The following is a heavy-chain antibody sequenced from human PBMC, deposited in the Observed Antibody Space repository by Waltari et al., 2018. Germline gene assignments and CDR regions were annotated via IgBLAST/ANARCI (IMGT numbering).Heavy chain of an antibody. J-gene: IGHJ6*02. CDR2: ISYDGSNK. D-gene: IGHD6-6*01. CDR3: ARDWAGAARRKNYYYYYGMDV. V-gene: IGHV3-30-3*01. Sequence: QVQLVESGGGVVQPGRSLRLSCAASGFTFSSYAMHWVRQAPGKGLEWVAVISYDGSNKYYADSVKGRFTISRDNSKNTLYLQMNSLRAEDTAVYYCARDWAGAARRKNYYYYYGMDVWGQGTTVTVSS. CDR1: GFTFSSYA.